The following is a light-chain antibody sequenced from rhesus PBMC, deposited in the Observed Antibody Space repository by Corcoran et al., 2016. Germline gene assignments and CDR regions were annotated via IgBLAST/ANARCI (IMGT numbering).Light chain of an antibody. CDR3: KHGYGTPLT. J-gene: IGKJ4*01. CDR1: ENVNNY. Sequence: DIQMTQSPSSLSASVGDRVTITCRASENVNNYLNWYQQKPGKAPKLLIYKASTLQSGVPSRFSGSGSGTNYTFTIRSLQPAYVATFYCKHGYGTPLTFGGGTKVELK. CDR2: KAS. V-gene: IGKV1-74*01.